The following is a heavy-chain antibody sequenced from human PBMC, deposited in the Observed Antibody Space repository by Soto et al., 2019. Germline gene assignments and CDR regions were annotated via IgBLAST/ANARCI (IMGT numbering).Heavy chain of an antibody. Sequence: LGGSLRLSCAASGFTFRSFTMNWVRQAPGKGLEWVSTISSNSAYIYYTDALRGRFTISRDNAKNSLHLQMNSLRAEDTAVYYCTRDASRDSSARGWFDPWGPGTLVTVSS. D-gene: IGHD6-13*01. J-gene: IGHJ5*02. CDR3: TRDASRDSSARGWFDP. V-gene: IGHV3-21*01. CDR2: ISSNSAYI. CDR1: GFTFRSFT.